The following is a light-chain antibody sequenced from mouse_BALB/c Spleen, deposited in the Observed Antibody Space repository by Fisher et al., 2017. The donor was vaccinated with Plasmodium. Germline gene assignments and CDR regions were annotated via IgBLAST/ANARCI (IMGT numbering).Light chain of an antibody. CDR2: LVS. CDR1: QSLLDSDGKTY. CDR3: WQGTHFPFT. Sequence: VITQSTLTLSVTSGQSASISCKSSQSLLDSDGKTYLNWLLQRTGKSPKRLISLVSNLDSGVPDRFTGGGSGTDFTLKISRVEAEDLGVYYCWQGTHFPFTFGAGTTLELK. J-gene: IGKJ5*01. V-gene: IGKV1-135*01.